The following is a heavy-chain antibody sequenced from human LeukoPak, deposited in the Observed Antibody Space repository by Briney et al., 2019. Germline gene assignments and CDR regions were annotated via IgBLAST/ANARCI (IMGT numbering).Heavy chain of an antibody. CDR1: GYTFTGYY. J-gene: IGHJ4*02. CDR2: INPNSGGT. D-gene: IGHD6-13*01. V-gene: IGHV1-2*02. CDR3: ARGGAAAGILFDY. Sequence: ASVKVSCKASGYTFTGYYMHWVRRAPGQGLEWMGWINPNSGGTNYAQKFQGRVTMTRDTSISTAYMELSRLRSDDTAVYYCARGGAAAGILFDYWGQGTLVTVSS.